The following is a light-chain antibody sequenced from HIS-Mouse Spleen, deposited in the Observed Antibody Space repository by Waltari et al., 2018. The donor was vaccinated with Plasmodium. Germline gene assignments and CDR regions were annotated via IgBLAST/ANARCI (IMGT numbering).Light chain of an antibody. Sequence: DIVMTQSPDSLAVSLGERATINCKSSQSVLYSSNNKNYLACYQQKPGQPPKLLIYWASTRESGVPDRFSGSGAETDFTLTISSLQAEDVAVYYCQQYYSTPYTFGQGTKLEIK. CDR1: QSVLYSSNNKNY. V-gene: IGKV4-1*01. CDR2: WAS. CDR3: QQYYSTPYT. J-gene: IGKJ2*01.